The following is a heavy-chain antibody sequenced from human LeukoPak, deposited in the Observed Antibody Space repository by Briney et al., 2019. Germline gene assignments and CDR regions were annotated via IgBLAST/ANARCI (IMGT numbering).Heavy chain of an antibody. CDR2: ISAYNGNT. J-gene: IGHJ3*02. CDR3: ARDAMADAFDI. Sequence: ASVKLSSKASGYTFTRYYIHWVRQSPGQGVGWKGWISAYNGNTNYAQKLQGRVTMTTDTSTSTAYMELRSLRSDDTAVYYCARDAMADAFDIWGQGTMVTVSS. D-gene: IGHD2-2*01. V-gene: IGHV1-18*04. CDR1: GYTFTRYY.